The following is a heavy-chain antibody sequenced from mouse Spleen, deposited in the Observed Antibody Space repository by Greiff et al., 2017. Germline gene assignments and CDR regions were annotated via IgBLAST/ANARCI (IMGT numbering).Heavy chain of an antibody. D-gene: IGHD4-1*01. Sequence: VKVVESGAELARPGASVKMSCKASGYTFTSYTMHWVKQRPGQGLEWIGYINPSSGYTKYNQKFKDKATLTADKSSSTAYMQLSSLTSEDSAVYYCARSLTGTFAYWGQGTLVTVSA. CDR3: ARSLTGTFAY. V-gene: IGHV1-4*01. CDR2: INPSSGYT. CDR1: GYTFTSYT. J-gene: IGHJ3*01.